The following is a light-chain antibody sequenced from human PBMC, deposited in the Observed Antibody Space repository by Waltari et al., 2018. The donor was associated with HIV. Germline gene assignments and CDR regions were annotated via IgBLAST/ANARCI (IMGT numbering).Light chain of an antibody. CDR2: DDN. Sequence: SYVLTQPPSVSVDPGETARITCGGTNIGSQSVQWYQQTPGPAPVLVIYDDNDRPAGIPERCSGSSSGNTATLTISRVEAGDEADYYCQVWDTTTDQWVFGGGTELAVL. CDR1: NIGSQS. J-gene: IGLJ3*02. CDR3: QVWDTTTDQWV. V-gene: IGLV3-21*04.